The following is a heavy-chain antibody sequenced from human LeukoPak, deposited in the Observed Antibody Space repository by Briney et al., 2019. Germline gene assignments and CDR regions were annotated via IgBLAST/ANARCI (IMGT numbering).Heavy chain of an antibody. J-gene: IGHJ5*02. CDR2: ISWNSGSI. V-gene: IGHV3-9*01. CDR1: GFTFDDYA. Sequence: QPGGSLRLSCAASGFTFDDYAMHWVRQAPGKGLEWVSGISWNSGSIGYADSVKGRFTISRDNAKNTVYLQVNSLRVEDTAVYNCTRDLKAWGQGTLVTVSS. CDR3: TRDLKA.